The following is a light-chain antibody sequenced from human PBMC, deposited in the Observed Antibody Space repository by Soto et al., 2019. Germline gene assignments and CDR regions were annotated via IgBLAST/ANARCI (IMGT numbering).Light chain of an antibody. V-gene: IGKV3-15*01. CDR1: QSVSSN. J-gene: IGKJ1*01. Sequence: EIVMTQSPATLSVSPGERATLSCRASQSVSSNLAWYQQKPGQAPRLLIYGASTRATGIPARFSGSGSGTEFTLTISSLQSEDFAVYYCQQYNTWRTCGRGTKVEIK. CDR2: GAS. CDR3: QQYNTWRT.